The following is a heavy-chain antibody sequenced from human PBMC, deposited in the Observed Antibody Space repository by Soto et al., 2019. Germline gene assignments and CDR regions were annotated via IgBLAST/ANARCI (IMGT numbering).Heavy chain of an antibody. V-gene: IGHV3-30-3*01. CDR2: ISYDGSNK. CDR3: ARGAPGAFDI. J-gene: IGHJ3*02. Sequence: QVPLVESGGGVVQPGRSLRLSCAASGFTFSSYAMHWVRQAPGKGLEWVAVISYDGSNKYYAGSVKGRFPISRDNSKNTLYLQMNSLRAEDTAVYYCARGAPGAFDIWGQGTMVTVSS. CDR1: GFTFSSYA.